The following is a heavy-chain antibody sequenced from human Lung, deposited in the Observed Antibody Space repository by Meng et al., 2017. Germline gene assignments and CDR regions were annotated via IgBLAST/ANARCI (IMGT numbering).Heavy chain of an antibody. CDR2: ISPYNGYT. CDR1: GYTFTTYG. D-gene: IGHD2-15*01. Sequence: QVTLIQSGAAMKKPGASLKVSCNASGYTFTTYGISWVRQAPGQGLEWMGWISPYNGYTSSIQKFQGRVTMTTDTSTSTAYMELMSLGSDDTAVYYCAILSHCTGGTCYPYDYWGQGTLVTVSS. V-gene: IGHV1-18*01. J-gene: IGHJ4*02. CDR3: AILSHCTGGTCYPYDY.